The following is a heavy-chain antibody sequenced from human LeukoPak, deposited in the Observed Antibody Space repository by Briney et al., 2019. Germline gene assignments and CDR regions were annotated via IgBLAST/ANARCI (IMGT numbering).Heavy chain of an antibody. CDR1: GYIFTDYY. V-gene: IGHV1/OR15-1*04. CDR2: INPNSGGT. Sequence: RASVKVSCKASGYIFTDYYMHWVRQAPGQELGWMGRINPNSGGTNYAQKFQGRITMTRDTSTSTVYMELSSLLSEDTAVYYCARERPNIYYFDYWGQGTLVTVSS. D-gene: IGHD1/OR15-1a*01. CDR3: ARERPNIYYFDY. J-gene: IGHJ4*02.